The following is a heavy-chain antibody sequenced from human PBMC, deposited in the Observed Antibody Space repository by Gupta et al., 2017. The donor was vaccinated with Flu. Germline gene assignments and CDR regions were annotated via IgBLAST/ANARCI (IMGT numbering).Heavy chain of an antibody. CDR3: ARGQWDS. CDR1: GFTCSGDD. CDR2: ISSSGVP. J-gene: IGHJ4*02. D-gene: IGHD6-19*01. Sequence: AACGFTCSGDDVSWVRQAPGKALEWGSFISSSGVPYYTEDGKGRFTISRDKAKNSVYLQMDSRRAEETAFYYCARGQWDSWGQGTRVTVS. V-gene: IGHV3-48*03.